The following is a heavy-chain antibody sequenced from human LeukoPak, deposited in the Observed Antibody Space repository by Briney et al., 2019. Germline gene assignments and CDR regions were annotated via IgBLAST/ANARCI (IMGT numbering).Heavy chain of an antibody. V-gene: IGHV3-11*06. J-gene: IGHJ4*02. Sequence: GGSLRLSGAASGFTFSDYCMTWIRQAPGKGLDWVSYISSRSSPTNYADSVKGRFTISRDNAKNSLYLQMNSLRVEDTAVYYCARAEGSGSSFDYWGQGTLVTVSS. CDR1: GFTFSDYC. CDR2: ISSRSSPT. D-gene: IGHD3-10*01. CDR3: ARAEGSGSSFDY.